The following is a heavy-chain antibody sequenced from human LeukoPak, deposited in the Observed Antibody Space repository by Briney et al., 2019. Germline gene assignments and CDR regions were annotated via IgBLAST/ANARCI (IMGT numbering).Heavy chain of an antibody. D-gene: IGHD6-19*01. CDR1: GFTFSDYY. J-gene: IGHJ4*02. Sequence: GGALRLSCAASGFTFSDYYMSWIRQAPGKGLGWVSFISSNSGYIKDADSVKGRLTISSDNAKKSLYLQMNSLRAEDTAVYYCARDSSGWSVDYWGQGTLVTVSS. CDR2: ISSNSGYI. CDR3: ARDSSGWSVDY. V-gene: IGHV3-11*05.